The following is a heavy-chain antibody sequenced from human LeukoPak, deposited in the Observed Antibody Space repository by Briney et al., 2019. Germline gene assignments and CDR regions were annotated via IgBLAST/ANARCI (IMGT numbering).Heavy chain of an antibody. CDR2: IYHSGTT. D-gene: IGHD2-2*02. V-gene: IGHV4-34*01. CDR1: VGSFSGYY. J-gene: IGHJ6*03. Sequence: SETLSLTCVVYVGSFSGYYWSWIRQPPGKGLEWIGEIYHSGTTNYNPSLKSRVTMSVDTSKNQFSLMVSSVTAADTAVYYCATGRNGVVPAPILGVGPWYNYHYMDVWGKGTTVTVSS. CDR3: ATGRNGVVPAPILGVGPWYNYHYMDV.